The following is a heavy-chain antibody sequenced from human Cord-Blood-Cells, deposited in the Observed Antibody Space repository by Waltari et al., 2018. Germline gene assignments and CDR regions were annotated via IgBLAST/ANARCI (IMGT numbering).Heavy chain of an antibody. Sequence: QVQLQESAPGLVKPSETLSLTCAVSGYSISSGYYWGWIRQPPGKGLEWIGSIYHSGSTYYNPSLKSRVTISVDTSKNQFSLKLSSVTAADTAVYYCARDGPLYYYDSSGYSGAFDIWGQGTMVTVSS. CDR3: ARDGPLYYYDSSGYSGAFDI. V-gene: IGHV4-38-2*02. CDR1: GYSISSGYY. D-gene: IGHD3-22*01. CDR2: IYHSGST. J-gene: IGHJ3*02.